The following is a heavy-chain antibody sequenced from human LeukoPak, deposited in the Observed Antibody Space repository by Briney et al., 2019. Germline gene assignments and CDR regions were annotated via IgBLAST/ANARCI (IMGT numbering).Heavy chain of an antibody. Sequence: GGSPRLSCAASGFTFSSYEMNWARQAPGKGLEWVSYISSSGSTIYYADSVKGRFTISRDNAKNSLYLQMNSLRAEDTAVYYCARETAVYDSSGRYYYYYYGMDVWGQGTTVTVSS. CDR2: ISSSGSTI. CDR3: ARETAVYDSSGRYYYYYYGMDV. V-gene: IGHV3-48*03. CDR1: GFTFSSYE. D-gene: IGHD3-22*01. J-gene: IGHJ6*02.